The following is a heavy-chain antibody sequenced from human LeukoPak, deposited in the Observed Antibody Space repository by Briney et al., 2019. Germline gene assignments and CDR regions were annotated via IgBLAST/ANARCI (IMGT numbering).Heavy chain of an antibody. D-gene: IGHD6-13*01. CDR1: GGSISSRSYY. CDR3: ARAGPPGIAAAGTWWFDP. CDR2: IYYSGST. V-gene: IGHV4-39*07. J-gene: IGHJ5*02. Sequence: PSETLSLTCTVSGGSISSRSYYWGWIRQPPGKGLEWIGSIYYSGSTYYNPSLKSRVTISVDKSKNQFSLMLSSVTAADTAVYYCARAGPPGIAAAGTWWFDPWGEGTLVTVSS.